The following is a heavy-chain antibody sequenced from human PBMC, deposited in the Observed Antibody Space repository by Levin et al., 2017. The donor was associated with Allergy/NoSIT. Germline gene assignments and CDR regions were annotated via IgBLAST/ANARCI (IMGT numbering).Heavy chain of an antibody. V-gene: IGHV3-74*01. J-gene: IGHJ6*02. D-gene: IGHD6-13*01. CDR3: ARVFRSWYGYYYYGMDG. CDR2: INSDGSST. Sequence: GGSLRLSCAASGFTFSSYWMHWVRQAPGKGLVWVSRINSDGSSTSYADSVKGRFTISRDNAKNTLYLQMNSLRAEDTAVYYCARVFRSWYGYYYYGMDGWGQGTTVTVSS. CDR1: GFTFSSYW.